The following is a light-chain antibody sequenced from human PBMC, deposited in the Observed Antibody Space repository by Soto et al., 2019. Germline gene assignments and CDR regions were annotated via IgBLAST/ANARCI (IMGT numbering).Light chain of an antibody. J-gene: IGLJ1*01. CDR2: GNK. V-gene: IGLV1-40*01. Sequence: QSVLTQPPSVSGAPGQTVIISCSGSSSNIGAPYDVNWYRQFPGTAPKLLIFGNKNRPSGVPDRFSGSKSGTSASLAITGLQAEDEADYYCQSYDSSLSGYVFGPGTKLTVL. CDR1: SSNIGAPYD. CDR3: QSYDSSLSGYV.